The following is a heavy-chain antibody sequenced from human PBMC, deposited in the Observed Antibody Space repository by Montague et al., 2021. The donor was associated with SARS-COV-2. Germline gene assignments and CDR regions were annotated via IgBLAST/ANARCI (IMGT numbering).Heavy chain of an antibody. CDR2: IYYSGST. Sequence: SETLSFTCTVSGGSISSYYWSWIRQPPGKGLEWIGYIYYSGSTNYNPSLKSRVTISVDTSKNQFSLKLSSVTAADTAVYYCARAIGSMYSSGWYYYYYGMDVWGQGTTVTVSS. D-gene: IGHD6-19*01. CDR1: GGSISSYY. CDR3: ARAIGSMYSSGWYYYYYGMDV. V-gene: IGHV4-59*01. J-gene: IGHJ6*02.